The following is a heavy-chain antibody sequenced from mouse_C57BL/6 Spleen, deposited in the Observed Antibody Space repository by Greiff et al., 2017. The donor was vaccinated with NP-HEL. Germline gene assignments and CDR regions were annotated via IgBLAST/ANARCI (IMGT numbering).Heavy chain of an antibody. D-gene: IGHD2-5*01. Sequence: EVKLVESGGGLVKPGGSLKLSCAASGFTFSSYAMSWVRQTPEKRLEWVATISDGGSYTYYPDNVKGRFTISRDNAKNNLYLQMSHLKSEDTAMYYCARERSNYVIFAYWGQGTLVTVSA. CDR2: ISDGGSYT. CDR1: GFTFSSYA. V-gene: IGHV5-4*01. CDR3: ARERSNYVIFAY. J-gene: IGHJ3*01.